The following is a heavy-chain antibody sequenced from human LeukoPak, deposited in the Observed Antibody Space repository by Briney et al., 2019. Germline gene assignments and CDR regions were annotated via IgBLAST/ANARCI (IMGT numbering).Heavy chain of an antibody. D-gene: IGHD6-19*01. CDR3: ARDPRWAVGGSGGDFDY. CDR2: ISFDGSNN. Sequence: GRSLRLSCAPSRFSFSSYAMHWVRQAPGKGLEWVAVISFDGSNNYYADSVKGRFTISRDNSRNTLYRQMNSLRAEDTAVYYCARDPRWAVGGSGGDFDYWGQGTLVTVSS. CDR1: RFSFSSYA. J-gene: IGHJ4*02. V-gene: IGHV3-30*01.